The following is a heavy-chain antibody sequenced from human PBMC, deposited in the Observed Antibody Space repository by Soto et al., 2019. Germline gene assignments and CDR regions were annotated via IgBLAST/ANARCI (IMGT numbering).Heavy chain of an antibody. Sequence: SETLSLTCAVSSGSISNDNWWNWVRQPPGKGLEWIGYIYYTGSTYYNPSLKSRVTISVDTSKNQFSLRLSSVTAADTAVYYCARRGYTGYRYFDSWGQGTLVTVSS. J-gene: IGHJ4*02. CDR3: ARRGYTGYRYFDS. CDR2: IYYTGST. V-gene: IGHV4-59*08. D-gene: IGHD5-12*01. CDR1: SGSISNDNW.